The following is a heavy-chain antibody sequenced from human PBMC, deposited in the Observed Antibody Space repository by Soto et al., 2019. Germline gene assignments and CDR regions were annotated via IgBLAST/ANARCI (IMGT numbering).Heavy chain of an antibody. CDR1: VGSSTSDYYY. Sequence: SETLSLTCSVSVGSSTSDYYYWGWFLQPPGKGLEWIGSLYYDGSTYCNPSLKARLTISGDTSKNQFSLKMTSVTAADTAVYYCVRLLYVWGQGTLVTVSS. CDR2: LYYDGST. J-gene: IGHJ4*02. CDR3: VRLLYV. V-gene: IGHV4-39*01. D-gene: IGHD2-8*01.